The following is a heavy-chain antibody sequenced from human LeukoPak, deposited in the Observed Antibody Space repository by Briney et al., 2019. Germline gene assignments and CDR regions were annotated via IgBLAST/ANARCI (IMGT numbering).Heavy chain of an antibody. CDR1: GFTFSSYA. D-gene: IGHD6-6*01. CDR2: ISGSGGST. Sequence: GGSLRLSCAASGFTFSSYAMSWVRQAPGKGLEWVSAISGSGGSTYYADSVKGRFTISRDNSKNTLYLQMNSLRAEDTTVYYCAKDLLVSGWFDPCGQGTLVTVSS. J-gene: IGHJ5*02. V-gene: IGHV3-23*01. CDR3: AKDLLVSGWFDP.